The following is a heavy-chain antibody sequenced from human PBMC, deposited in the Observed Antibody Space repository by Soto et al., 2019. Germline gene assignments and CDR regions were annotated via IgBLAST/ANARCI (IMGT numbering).Heavy chain of an antibody. Sequence: GASVKVSCKASGYTFTSYDINWVRQATGQGLEWMGWINPNTGYTDYAQKFQDRVTMTGNTSITTAYMELSSLRSEDTAVYYCVRGRVMITFGVVIVIDYWGQGSPVTVPQ. J-gene: IGHJ4*02. CDR2: INPNTGYT. CDR1: GYTFTSYD. CDR3: VRGRVMITFGVVIVIDY. V-gene: IGHV1-8*01. D-gene: IGHD3-16*02.